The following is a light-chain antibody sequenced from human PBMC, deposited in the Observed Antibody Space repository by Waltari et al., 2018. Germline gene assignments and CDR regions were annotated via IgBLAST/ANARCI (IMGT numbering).Light chain of an antibody. V-gene: IGLV2-14*01. CDR2: EVS. CDR1: SSDVGGYNY. Sequence: QSALTQPASVSGSPGQSITISCTGTSSDVGGYNYVSWYQQHPGKAPKLMIYEVSNRPSGGSNRFSGSKSGNTASLTISGLQAEDEADYYCSSYTSSSTLEVGGGTKLTVL. CDR3: SSYTSSSTLE. J-gene: IGLJ2*01.